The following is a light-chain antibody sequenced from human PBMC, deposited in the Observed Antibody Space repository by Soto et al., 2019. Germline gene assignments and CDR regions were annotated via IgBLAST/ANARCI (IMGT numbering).Light chain of an antibody. J-gene: IGKJ4*01. CDR2: DAS. CDR3: QQYNNGPLT. CDR1: QSISDW. Sequence: DIQMTQSPSTLSAYVGDRVNMTCRASQSISDWLAWYQQKPGKAPKLLIYDASSLESGVPSRFSGGGSGTEFTLTISSLQSEDSAVYYCQQYNNGPLTFGGGTKVDIK. V-gene: IGKV1-5*01.